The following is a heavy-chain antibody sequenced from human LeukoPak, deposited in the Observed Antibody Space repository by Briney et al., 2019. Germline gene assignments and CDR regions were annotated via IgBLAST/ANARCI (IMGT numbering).Heavy chain of an antibody. V-gene: IGHV4-34*01. CDR1: GGSFSGYY. CDR3: ASLDYYDSSGYLYY. CDR2: INHSGST. Sequence: PSETLSLTCAVYGGSFSGYYWSWIRQPPGKGLEWIGEINHSGSTNYNPSLKSRVTISVDTSKSQFSLKLSSVTAADTAVYYCASLDYYDSSGYLYYWGQGTLVTVSS. J-gene: IGHJ4*02. D-gene: IGHD3-22*01.